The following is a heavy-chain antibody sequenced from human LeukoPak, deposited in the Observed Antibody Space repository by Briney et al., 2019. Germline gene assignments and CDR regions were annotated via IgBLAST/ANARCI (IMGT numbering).Heavy chain of an antibody. CDR1: GFTFSSAD. CDR2: IGTGGDT. V-gene: IGHV3-13*01. CDR3: AKGLTGIAVAGLDY. D-gene: IGHD6-19*01. Sequence: GGSWRLSGAASGFTFSSADLHWVRKVTGKVLEWVSAIGTGGDTYYADSVRGRFTISRDNAKNSLYLQMNSLRAEDTAVYYCAKGLTGIAVAGLDYWGQGTLVTVSS. J-gene: IGHJ4*02.